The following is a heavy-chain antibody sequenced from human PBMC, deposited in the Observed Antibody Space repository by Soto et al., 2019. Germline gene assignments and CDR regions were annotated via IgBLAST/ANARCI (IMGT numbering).Heavy chain of an antibody. CDR1: GGSISSYY. J-gene: IGHJ5*02. CDR3: ARQGSTRTTVTTFDP. V-gene: IGHV4-59*08. D-gene: IGHD4-17*01. Sequence: TLSLTCTVSGGSISSYYWSWIRQPPGKGLEWIGYIYYSGSTNYNPSLKSRVTISVDTSKNQFSLKLSSVTAADTAVYYCARQGSTRTTVTTFDPWGQGTLVTVSS. CDR2: IYYSGST.